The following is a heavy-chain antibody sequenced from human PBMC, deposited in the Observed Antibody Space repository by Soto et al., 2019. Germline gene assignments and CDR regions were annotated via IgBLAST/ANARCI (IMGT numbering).Heavy chain of an antibody. CDR2: ISSSSSTI. Sequence: PGGSLRLSCAASGFTFSSYSMNWVRQAPGKGLEWVSYISSSSSTIYYADSVKGRFTISRDNAKDSLYLQMNSLRAEDTAVYYCARDLPLWFGELLQPFDYWGQGTLVTVSS. V-gene: IGHV3-48*01. CDR1: GFTFSSYS. D-gene: IGHD3-10*01. J-gene: IGHJ4*02. CDR3: ARDLPLWFGELLQPFDY.